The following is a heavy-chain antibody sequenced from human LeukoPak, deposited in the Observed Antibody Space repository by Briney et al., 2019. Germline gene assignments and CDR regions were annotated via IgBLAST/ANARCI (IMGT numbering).Heavy chain of an antibody. CDR3: ARDMDSSGSWDY. D-gene: IGHD3-22*01. Sequence: ASVKVSCKASGYTFTGYYMHWVRQAPGQGLEWMGWINPNSGGTNYAQKFQGRVTMTRDTSISTAYMELSRLRSDDTAVYYCARDMDSSGSWDYWGQGTLVTVSS. CDR1: GYTFTGYY. J-gene: IGHJ4*02. V-gene: IGHV1-2*02. CDR2: INPNSGGT.